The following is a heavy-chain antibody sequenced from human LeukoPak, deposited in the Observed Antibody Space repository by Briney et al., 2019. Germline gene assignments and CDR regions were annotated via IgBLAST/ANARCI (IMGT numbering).Heavy chain of an antibody. V-gene: IGHV3-23*01. D-gene: IGHD3-3*01. CDR3: AKAGYYDFWSGYSDLDY. J-gene: IGHJ4*02. CDR2: ITSSGAAT. Sequence: GGSLRLSCAASGFTFSSYAMSWVRQAPGKGLEWVSSITSSGAATYYADSVKGRFTIYRDNSTNTLYLQMNSLRAEDTAVYYCAKAGYYDFWSGYSDLDYWGQGALVTVSS. CDR1: GFTFSSYA.